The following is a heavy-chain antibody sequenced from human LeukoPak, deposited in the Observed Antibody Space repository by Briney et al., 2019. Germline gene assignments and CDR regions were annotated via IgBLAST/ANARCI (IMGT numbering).Heavy chain of an antibody. CDR3: TTEYGDYGFSDY. D-gene: IGHD4-17*01. CDR2: IKSEVDGGTT. Sequence: GGSLRLSCEASGFTFSNAWMSWVRQAPGKGLEWVGRIKSEVDGGTTDYAAPVKDRFSISRDDSTNTLYLHMNSLKTEDTGVYYCTTEYGDYGFSDYWGQGTLVTVSS. J-gene: IGHJ4*02. V-gene: IGHV3-15*01. CDR1: GFTFSNAW.